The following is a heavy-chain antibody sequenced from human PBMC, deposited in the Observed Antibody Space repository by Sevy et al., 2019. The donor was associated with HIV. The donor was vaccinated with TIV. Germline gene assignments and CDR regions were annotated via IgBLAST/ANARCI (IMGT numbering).Heavy chain of an antibody. CDR2: IKSKIEGETT. CDR3: ATAPGYYDSAPFDY. D-gene: IGHD3-22*01. J-gene: IGHJ4*02. CDR1: GFTFNNAW. Sequence: GGSLRLSCAVSGFTFNNAWMNWVRQDPGTGLQWVGLIKSKIEGETTDYAAPVKGRLTISRDDSKNTLFLQMNSLKIEDTAVYYCATAPGYYDSAPFDYWGPGTLVTVSS. V-gene: IGHV3-15*01.